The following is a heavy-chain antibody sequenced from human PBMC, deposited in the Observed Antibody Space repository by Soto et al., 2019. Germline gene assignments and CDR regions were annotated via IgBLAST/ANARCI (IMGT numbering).Heavy chain of an antibody. D-gene: IGHD4-4*01. CDR1: GGTFSSYA. V-gene: IGHV1-69*12. J-gene: IGHJ6*02. CDR2: IIPIFGTA. CDR3: ARGPVKYYYYGMDV. Sequence: QVQLVQSGAEVKKPGSSVKVSCKASGGTFSSYAISWVRQAPGQGLEWMGGIIPIFGTANYAQKFQGRVTXXAXEXXSTAYMEQSSPRSEDTAVYYCARGPVKYYYYGMDVWGQGTTVTVSS.